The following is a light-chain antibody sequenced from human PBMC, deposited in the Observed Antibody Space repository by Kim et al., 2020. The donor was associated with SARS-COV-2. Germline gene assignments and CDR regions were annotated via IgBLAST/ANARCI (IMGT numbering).Light chain of an antibody. J-gene: IGLJ1*01. CDR2: DVS. CDR1: SSDVGSYSY. CDR3: SSYTTSDTYV. Sequence: QSALTQPASESGSPGQSITISCTGTSSDVGSYSYVSWFQQHPGKAPKLMIYDVSKRPSGVSNRFSGSKSGNTASLTISGLQAEHEADYYCSSYTTSDTYVFGTGTKVTVL. V-gene: IGLV2-14*01.